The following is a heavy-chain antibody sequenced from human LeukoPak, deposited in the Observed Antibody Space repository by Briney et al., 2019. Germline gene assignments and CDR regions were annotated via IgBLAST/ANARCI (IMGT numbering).Heavy chain of an antibody. CDR1: GFTFDDYA. Sequence: PGGSLRLSCAASGFTFDDYAMHWVRQAPGKGLEWVSGISWNSGSIGYADSVKGRFTISRDNAKNSLYLQMNSLRAEDMALYYCAKDGKWELLWAFDIWGQGTMVTVSS. J-gene: IGHJ3*02. CDR3: AKDGKWELLWAFDI. V-gene: IGHV3-9*03. D-gene: IGHD1-26*01. CDR2: ISWNSGSI.